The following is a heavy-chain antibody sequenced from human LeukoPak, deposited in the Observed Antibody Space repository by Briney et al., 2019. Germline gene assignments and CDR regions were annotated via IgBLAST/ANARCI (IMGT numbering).Heavy chain of an antibody. Sequence: ASVKVSCKASGYTFTSYGISRVRQAPGQGLEWMGWISAYNGNTNYAQKLQGRVTMTTDTSTSTAYMELRSLRSDDTAVYYCARYSDSYGDLSYYYGMDVWGQGTTVTVSS. D-gene: IGHD5-18*01. CDR2: ISAYNGNT. V-gene: IGHV1-18*01. J-gene: IGHJ6*02. CDR1: GYTFTSYG. CDR3: ARYSDSYGDLSYYYGMDV.